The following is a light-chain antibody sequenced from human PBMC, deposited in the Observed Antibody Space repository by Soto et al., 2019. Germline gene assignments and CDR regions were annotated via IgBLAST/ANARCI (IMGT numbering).Light chain of an antibody. CDR3: QQYNNWPRT. CDR2: GAS. V-gene: IGKV3-15*01. J-gene: IGKJ1*01. CDR1: QSVSSS. Sequence: EIVMTQSPATLSVSPGERVTLSCRASQSVSSSLAWYQQKPGQAPRLLIYGASTRATGIPARFSGSGSGTEFTLTISSLQSEDFALYYCQQYNNWPRTFGQGTKVEIK.